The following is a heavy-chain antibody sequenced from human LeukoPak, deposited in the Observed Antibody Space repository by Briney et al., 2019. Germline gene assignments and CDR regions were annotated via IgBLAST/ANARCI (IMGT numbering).Heavy chain of an antibody. CDR3: ARETSQKGAHYMDV. D-gene: IGHD3-16*01. Sequence: SETLSLTCAVYGGSFSDYYWTWIRQSPGKGLEWIGEINHSGSTNYNPFLKSRVTISIDTSKNQFSLKLTSVTAADTAVYYCARETSQKGAHYMDVWGKGTTVTVSS. V-gene: IGHV4-34*01. CDR2: INHSGST. CDR1: GGSFSDYY. J-gene: IGHJ6*03.